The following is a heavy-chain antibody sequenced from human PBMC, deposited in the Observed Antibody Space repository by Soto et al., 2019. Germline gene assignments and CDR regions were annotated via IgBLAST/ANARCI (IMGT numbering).Heavy chain of an antibody. D-gene: IGHD3-3*01. V-gene: IGHV4-59*01. CDR1: GVSISSYY. CDR3: ASHYTIFGVVTRSHGAFDI. J-gene: IGHJ3*02. Sequence: PSETLSLTCTVSGVSISSYYWSWLRQPPGKGLEWIGYIYYSGSTNYNPSLKSRVTISVDTSKNQFSLKLSSVTAADTAVYYCASHYTIFGVVTRSHGAFDIWGQGTMVTVSS. CDR2: IYYSGST.